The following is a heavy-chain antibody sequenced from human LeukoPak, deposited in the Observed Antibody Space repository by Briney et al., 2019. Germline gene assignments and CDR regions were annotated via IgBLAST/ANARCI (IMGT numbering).Heavy chain of an antibody. J-gene: IGHJ4*02. CDR1: GFTVSSNY. Sequence: GGSLRLSCAASGFTVSSNYMSWVRQAPGKGLEWVSVIYSGGSTYYADSVKGRFTISRDNSKNTLYLQMNSLRAEDTAVYYCARVYDSSNDFDYWGQGTLVTVSS. CDR3: ARVYDSSNDFDY. CDR2: IYSGGST. D-gene: IGHD3-22*01. V-gene: IGHV3-66*01.